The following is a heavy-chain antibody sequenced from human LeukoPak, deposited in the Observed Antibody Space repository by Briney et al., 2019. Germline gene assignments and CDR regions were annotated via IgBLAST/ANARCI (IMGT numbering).Heavy chain of an antibody. CDR3: ARYEYYYDSRWFDP. D-gene: IGHD3-22*01. Sequence: GGSLRLSCAASGFTFSSYEMNWVRQAPGKGLEWVSYISSSSSYIYYADSVKGRFTISRDNAKNSLYLQMNSLRAEDTAVYYCARYEYYYDSRWFDPWGQGTLVTVSS. CDR2: ISSSSSYI. CDR1: GFTFSSYE. V-gene: IGHV3-21*05. J-gene: IGHJ5*02.